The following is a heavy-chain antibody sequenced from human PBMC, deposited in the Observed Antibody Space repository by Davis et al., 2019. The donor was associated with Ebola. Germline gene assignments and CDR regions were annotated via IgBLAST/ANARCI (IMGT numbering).Heavy chain of an antibody. Sequence: SQTLSLTCAVYGGSFSDYFWSWIRRSPGKGLEWIGKISHGGVSDYNPSLRSRVTISVDTSRDQFSLKMNPVTAADTAVYYCARTAKTSVSDSGLGYTYFEPWSQGTLVTVSS. CDR2: ISHGGVS. D-gene: IGHD1-1*01. V-gene: IGHV4-34*01. CDR3: ARTAKTSVSDSGLGYTYFEP. CDR1: GGSFSDYF. J-gene: IGHJ5*02.